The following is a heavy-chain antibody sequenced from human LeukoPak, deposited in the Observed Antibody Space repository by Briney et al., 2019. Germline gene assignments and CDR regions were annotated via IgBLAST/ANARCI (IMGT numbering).Heavy chain of an antibody. Sequence: SETLSLTCTVSGGSISSYYWSWIRQPPGKGLEWIRYIYTSGSTNYNPSLKSRVTISVDTSKNQFSLRLGSVTAADTAVYYCARHYYDSWDAFDIWGQGTMVTVSS. CDR2: IYTSGST. V-gene: IGHV4-4*09. CDR1: GGSISSYY. D-gene: IGHD3-22*01. CDR3: ARHYYDSWDAFDI. J-gene: IGHJ3*02.